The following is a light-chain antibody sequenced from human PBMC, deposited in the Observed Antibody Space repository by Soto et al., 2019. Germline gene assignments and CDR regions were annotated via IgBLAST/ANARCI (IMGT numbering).Light chain of an antibody. CDR2: GAS. CDR3: QQYNNWPGT. J-gene: IGKJ1*01. CDR1: QSVSSK. V-gene: IGKV3-15*01. Sequence: EIVLTQSPGTLSVSPGERATLSCRASQSVSSKLVWYQQKPGQAPRLLFYGASTGATGIPARFSGSGSETEFTLSISSLQSVDFAVYYCQQYNNWPGTFGQGTKVAIK.